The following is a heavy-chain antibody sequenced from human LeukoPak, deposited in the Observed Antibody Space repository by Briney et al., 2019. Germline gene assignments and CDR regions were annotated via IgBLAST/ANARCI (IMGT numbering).Heavy chain of an antibody. Sequence: ASVKVSCKASGYTFTGYYMHWVRQAPGQGLEWMGWINPNSGGTNYAQKFQGRVTMTRDTSISTAYMELSRLRSDDTAVYYCAREVTMVRGVRSNWFDPWGQGTLVTVSS. CDR1: GYTFTGYY. CDR3: AREVTMVRGVRSNWFDP. CDR2: INPNSGGT. J-gene: IGHJ5*02. V-gene: IGHV1-2*02. D-gene: IGHD3-10*01.